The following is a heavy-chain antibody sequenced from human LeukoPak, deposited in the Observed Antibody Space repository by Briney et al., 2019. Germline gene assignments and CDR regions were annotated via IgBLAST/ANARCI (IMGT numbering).Heavy chain of an antibody. D-gene: IGHD2-2*01. CDR1: GFTSSKCA. CDR2: ISGSVGST. Sequence: GGSLRLSCAASGFTSSKCAMSWVRQAPGKGLEWVSTISGSVGSTYYADSVKGRFTISRDNSKNTLYLQMNSLRAEDTAVYYCARDIVVVPAADPLNYYYYGMDVWGQGTTVTVSS. J-gene: IGHJ6*02. CDR3: ARDIVVVPAADPLNYYYYGMDV. V-gene: IGHV3-23*01.